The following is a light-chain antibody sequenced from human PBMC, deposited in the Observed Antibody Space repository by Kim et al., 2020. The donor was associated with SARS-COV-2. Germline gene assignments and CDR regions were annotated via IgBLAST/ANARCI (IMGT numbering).Light chain of an antibody. J-gene: IGKJ4*01. CDR3: QQANSFPLT. Sequence: ASVGDRVTITCRASQRISTWLVWYQQKPGKAPKVMIYGASNLQSGVPSRFSGSGSGTDFTLTISSLLPEDSATYYCQQANSFPLTFGGGTKVEIK. CDR1: QRISTW. V-gene: IGKV1-12*01. CDR2: GAS.